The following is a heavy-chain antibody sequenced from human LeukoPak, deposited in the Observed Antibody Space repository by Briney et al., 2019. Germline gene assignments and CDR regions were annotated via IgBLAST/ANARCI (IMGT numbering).Heavy chain of an antibody. CDR2: IYLGGTT. D-gene: IGHD6-19*01. J-gene: IGHJ4*02. CDR1: GFTFSGHW. Sequence: GGSLRLSCAASGFTFSGHWMHWVRQAPGKGLEWVSVIYLGGTTYYAHSVKGRFTISRDSSKNTLHLQMNSLGTEDTAVYFCARGLYTSGWSSFDNWGQGTLVTVSS. CDR3: ARGLYTSGWSSFDN. V-gene: IGHV3-66*01.